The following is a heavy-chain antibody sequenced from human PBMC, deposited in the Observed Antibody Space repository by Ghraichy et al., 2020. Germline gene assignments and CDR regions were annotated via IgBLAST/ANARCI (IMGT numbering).Heavy chain of an antibody. Sequence: GGSLRLSCAASGFTVSSNYMSWVRQAPGKGLEWVSVIYSGGSTYYADSVKDRFTISRDNSKNTLYLQMNSLRAEDTAVYYCARESRDGYNLKRYFDYWGQGTLVTVSS. CDR3: ARESRDGYNLKRYFDY. V-gene: IGHV3-53*01. CDR2: IYSGGST. CDR1: GFTVSSNY. D-gene: IGHD5-24*01. J-gene: IGHJ4*02.